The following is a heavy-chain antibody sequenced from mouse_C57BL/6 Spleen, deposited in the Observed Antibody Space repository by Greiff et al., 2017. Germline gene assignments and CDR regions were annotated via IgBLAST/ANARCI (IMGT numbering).Heavy chain of an antibody. CDR2: ISSGGDYI. J-gene: IGHJ4*01. CDR1: GFTFSSYA. V-gene: IGHV5-9-1*02. D-gene: IGHD1-1*01. Sequence: EVQVVESGEGLVKPGGSLKLSCAASGFTFSSYAMSWVRQTPEKRLEWVAYISSGGDYIYYADTVKGRFTISRDNARNTLYLQMSSLKSEDTAMYYCTREEFYGDYAMDYWGQGTSVTVSS. CDR3: TREEFYGDYAMDY.